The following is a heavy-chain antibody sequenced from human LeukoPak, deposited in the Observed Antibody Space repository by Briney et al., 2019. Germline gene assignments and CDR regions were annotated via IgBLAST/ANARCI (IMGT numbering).Heavy chain of an antibody. D-gene: IGHD2-2*01. CDR1: GFTFSSYG. V-gene: IGHV3-30*18. Sequence: GGSLRLSCAASGFTFSSYGMHWVRQAPGKGLEGVAVISYDGSNKYYADSVKGRFTISRDNSKNTLYLQMNSLRAEDTAVYYCAKDLYCSSTSCYDPYYYYYGMDVWGQGTTVTVSS. CDR2: ISYDGSNK. J-gene: IGHJ6*02. CDR3: AKDLYCSSTSCYDPYYYYYGMDV.